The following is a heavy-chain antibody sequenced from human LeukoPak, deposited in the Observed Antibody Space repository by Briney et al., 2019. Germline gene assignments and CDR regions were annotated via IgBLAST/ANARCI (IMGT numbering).Heavy chain of an antibody. D-gene: IGHD3-10*01. Sequence: GGSLRLSCAASGFTFSSYEMNWARQAPGKGLEWVSYISSSGSTIYYADSVKGRFTISRDNAKNSLYLQMNSLRAEDTAVYYCARDTYYYGSAFDIWGQGTMVTVSS. J-gene: IGHJ3*02. CDR3: ARDTYYYGSAFDI. CDR1: GFTFSSYE. CDR2: ISSSGSTI. V-gene: IGHV3-48*03.